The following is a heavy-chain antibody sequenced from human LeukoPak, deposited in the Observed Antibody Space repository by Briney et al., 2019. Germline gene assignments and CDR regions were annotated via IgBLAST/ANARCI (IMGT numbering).Heavy chain of an antibody. V-gene: IGHV1-24*01. CDR1: GYTLTELS. D-gene: IGHD2-21*02. Sequence: ASVKVSCKVSGYTLTELSMHWVRQAPGKGLEWMGGFGPEDGETIYAQKFQGRVTMTEETSTDTAYVELSSLRSEDTAVYYCATHYCGGDCEFDYWGQGTLVTVSS. CDR2: FGPEDGET. J-gene: IGHJ4*02. CDR3: ATHYCGGDCEFDY.